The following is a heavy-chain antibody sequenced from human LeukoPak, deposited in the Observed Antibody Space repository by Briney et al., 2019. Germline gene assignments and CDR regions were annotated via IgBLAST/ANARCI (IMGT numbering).Heavy chain of an antibody. V-gene: IGHV4-59*02. D-gene: IGHD3-10*01. CDR1: GGSVSSYY. CDR2: ISDSGST. Sequence: SETLSLTCTVSGGSVSSYYWTWIRQPPGKGLEWIGYISDSGSTNYNPSLKSRVTISVDTSKNQFSLKLSSVTAADTAVYYCARVPPGPGFGYFDYRGQGTLVTVSS. CDR3: ARVPPGPGFGYFDY. J-gene: IGHJ4*02.